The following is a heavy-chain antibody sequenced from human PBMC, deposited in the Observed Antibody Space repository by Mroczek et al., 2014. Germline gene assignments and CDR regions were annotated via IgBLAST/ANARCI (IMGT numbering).Heavy chain of an antibody. D-gene: IGHD2-15*01. CDR1: GGSFSGYY. Sequence: QVQLQQWGAGLLKPSETLSLTCAVYGGSFSGYYWSWIRQPPGKGLEWIGEINHSGSTNYNPSLKSRVTISVDTSKNQFSLKLSSVTAADTAVYYCARASKRIRSRHQPYYYYGMDVWGQGTTVTVSS. V-gene: IGHV4-34*01. CDR3: ARASKRIRSRHQPYYYYGMDV. CDR2: INHSGST. J-gene: IGHJ6*02.